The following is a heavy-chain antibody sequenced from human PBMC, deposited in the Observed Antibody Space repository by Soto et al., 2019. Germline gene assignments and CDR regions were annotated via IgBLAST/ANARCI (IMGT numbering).Heavy chain of an antibody. CDR1: GFTFTSYW. CDR2: IFPDDSDT. D-gene: IGHD2-15*01. V-gene: IGHV5-51*01. J-gene: IGHJ5*02. CDR3: ARKGKNSRGQYWLDP. Sequence: GESLKISCKGSGFTFTSYWIAWVRQMPGKGLEWMGIIFPDDSDTRYSPSFQGQVTISADKSISTAYLQWSSLKASDTAMYYCARKGKNSRGQYWLDPWGQGXLVTVSS.